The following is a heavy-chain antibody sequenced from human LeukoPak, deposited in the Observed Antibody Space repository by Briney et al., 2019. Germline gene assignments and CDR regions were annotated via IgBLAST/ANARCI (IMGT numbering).Heavy chain of an antibody. V-gene: IGHV4-59*08. CDR2: IYYTGST. CDR1: GGSTSGYY. Sequence: PSETLSLTCSVSGGSTSGYYWSWMRQPPGKGLEWIGYIYYTGSTNYNPSLKSRVTISVDTSMNQFSLKLSSVTAADTAVYYCARISSSAPYFDYWGQGSLVTVSS. D-gene: IGHD6-6*01. CDR3: ARISSSAPYFDY. J-gene: IGHJ4*02.